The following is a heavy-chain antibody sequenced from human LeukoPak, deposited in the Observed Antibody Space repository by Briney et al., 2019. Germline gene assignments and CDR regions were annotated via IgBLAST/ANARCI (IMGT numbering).Heavy chain of an antibody. D-gene: IGHD5-24*01. Sequence: GGSLRLSCAASGFTLSSYAMHWVRQAPGKGLEWVAVIRHDGSNKYFTDSVRGRFTISRDNSKKTLSLQMNSLRVEDTAIYYCAKDIQLSAWGLGTMVTVSS. CDR1: GFTLSSYA. CDR3: AKDIQLSA. V-gene: IGHV3-30*02. CDR2: IRHDGSNK. J-gene: IGHJ3*01.